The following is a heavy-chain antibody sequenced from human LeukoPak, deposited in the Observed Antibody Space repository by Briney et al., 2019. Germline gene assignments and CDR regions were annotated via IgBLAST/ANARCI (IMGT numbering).Heavy chain of an antibody. J-gene: IGHJ5*02. CDR2: ISSSSSYI. D-gene: IGHD3-3*01. CDR1: GFTFSSYS. Sequence: GGSLRLSCAASGFTFSSYSMNWVRQAPGKGLEWVSSISSSSSYIYYADSVKGRFTISRDNAKNSLYLQMNSLRAEDTAVYYCASALGITIFGGSWFDPWGQGTLVTVSS. CDR3: ASALGITIFGGSWFDP. V-gene: IGHV3-21*01.